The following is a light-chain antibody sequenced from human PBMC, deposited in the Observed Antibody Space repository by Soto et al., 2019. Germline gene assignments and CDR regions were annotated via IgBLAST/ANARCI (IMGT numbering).Light chain of an antibody. CDR1: SSNIGAGYA. V-gene: IGLV1-40*01. CDR3: SSFVGPYTYV. Sequence: QSVLTQPPSVSGAPGQRVTISCTGSSSNIGAGYAVHWFQQLPGIAPKLLIFGNNNRPSGVPDRFSGSKSGNTASLTISGLQAEDEADYYCSSFVGPYTYVFGTGTKVTVL. J-gene: IGLJ1*01. CDR2: GNN.